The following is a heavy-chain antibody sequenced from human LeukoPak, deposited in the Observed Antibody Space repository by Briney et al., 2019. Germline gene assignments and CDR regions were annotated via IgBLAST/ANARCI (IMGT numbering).Heavy chain of an antibody. D-gene: IGHD2-2*01. J-gene: IGHJ4*02. CDR1: GGSISSSSYY. CDR2: IYYSWST. V-gene: IGHV4-39*01. CDR3: ARTSCSSTSCPFDY. Sequence: PSETLSLTCTVSGGSISSSSYYWVWIRPPPGKGLEGIGSIYYSWSTYHNPSLKSRVTISVDTSKNQFSLKLSSVTAADTAVYYCARTSCSSTSCPFDYWGQGTLVTVSS.